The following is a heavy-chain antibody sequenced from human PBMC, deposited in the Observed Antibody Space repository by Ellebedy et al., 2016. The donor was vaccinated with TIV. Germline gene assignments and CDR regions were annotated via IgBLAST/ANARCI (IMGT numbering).Heavy chain of an antibody. CDR2: LIYDGTKS. CDR3: ATEIDGHFRQPLAC. J-gene: IGHJ4*02. V-gene: IGHV3-33*05. CDR1: GSTFFTSD. D-gene: IGHD2/OR15-2a*01. Sequence: PGGSLRLSCTPSGSTFFTSDIHWVRQTPGKGLEWVALLIYDGTKSHYADSVKGRFSVSRDMSNNTLYLQMNSLSVEDTALYFCATEIDGHFRQPLACWGQGTLVTVSS.